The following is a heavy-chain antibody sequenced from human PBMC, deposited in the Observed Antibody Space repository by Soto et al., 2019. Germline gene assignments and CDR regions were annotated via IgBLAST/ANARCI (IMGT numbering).Heavy chain of an antibody. D-gene: IGHD2-15*01. J-gene: IGHJ3*02. V-gene: IGHV3-30-3*01. CDR1: GFTFSSYA. Sequence: PGGSLRLSCAASGFTFSSYAMHWVRQAPGKGLEWVAVISYDGSNKYCADSVKGRFTISRDNSKNTLYLQMNSLRAEDTAVYYCARYCSGGSCYSDAFDIWGQGTMVTVSS. CDR3: ARYCSGGSCYSDAFDI. CDR2: ISYDGSNK.